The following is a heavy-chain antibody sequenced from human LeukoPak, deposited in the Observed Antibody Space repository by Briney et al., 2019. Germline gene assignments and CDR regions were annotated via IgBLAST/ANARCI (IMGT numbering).Heavy chain of an antibody. Sequence: GGSLRLSCAASGFTFSSYWMSWVRQAPGKGLEWVANIKQDGSEKYYVDSVKGRFTISRDNAKNSLYLQMNSLRAEDTAVYYCARLGYCSSTSCYPCFDYWGQGTLATVSS. CDR3: ARLGYCSSTSCYPCFDY. V-gene: IGHV3-7*01. CDR2: IKQDGSEK. J-gene: IGHJ4*02. CDR1: GFTFSSYW. D-gene: IGHD2-2*01.